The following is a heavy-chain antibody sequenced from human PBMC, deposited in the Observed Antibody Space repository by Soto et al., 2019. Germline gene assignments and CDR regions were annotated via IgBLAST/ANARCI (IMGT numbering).Heavy chain of an antibody. J-gene: IGHJ2*01. CDR3: VKKSCSHTRCYTGWFFDL. CDR1: GFIFEDYD. V-gene: IGHV3-9*01. D-gene: IGHD2-15*01. CDR2: ISWNSGDK. Sequence: EVQLVQSGGGLAHPGRSLRLSCEASGFIFEDYDMHWVRQPPGKGLQWVSGISWNSGDKDYADSVKGRFTISRDNVKNSLDLQMSSLRVEDTATYYCVKKSCSHTRCYTGWFFDLWGRGILVTVSS.